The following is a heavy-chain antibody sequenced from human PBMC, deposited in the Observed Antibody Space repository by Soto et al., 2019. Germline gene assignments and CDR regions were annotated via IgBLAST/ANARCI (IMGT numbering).Heavy chain of an antibody. V-gene: IGHV1-69*04. CDR2: IIPILGIA. CDR3: ARDTYYYGSGSSSYYGMDV. D-gene: IGHD3-10*01. Sequence: SVKVSCKASGGTFSSYTISWVRQAPGQGLEWMGRIIPILGIANYAQKFQGRVTITADKSTSTAYMELSSLRSEDTAVYYCARDTYYYGSGSSSYYGMDVWGQGTTVTVSS. CDR1: GGTFSSYT. J-gene: IGHJ6*02.